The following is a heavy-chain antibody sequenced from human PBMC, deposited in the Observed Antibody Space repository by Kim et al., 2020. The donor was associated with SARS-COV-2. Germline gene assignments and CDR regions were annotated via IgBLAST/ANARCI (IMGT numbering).Heavy chain of an antibody. J-gene: IGHJ4*01. Sequence: SETLSLTCTVSGGSISSSSYYWGWIRQPPGKGLEWIGSIYYSGSTYYNPSLKSRVTISVDTSKNQFSLKLSSVTAADTAVYYCARDALLWFGEPPREDY. CDR1: GGSISSSSYY. V-gene: IGHV4-39*07. D-gene: IGHD3-10*01. CDR3: ARDALLWFGEPPREDY. CDR2: IYYSGST.